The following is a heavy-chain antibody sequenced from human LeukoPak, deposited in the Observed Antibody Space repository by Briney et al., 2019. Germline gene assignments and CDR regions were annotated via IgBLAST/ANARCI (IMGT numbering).Heavy chain of an antibody. CDR3: AKDFGYCSGGSCHDY. D-gene: IGHD2-15*01. J-gene: IGHJ4*02. CDR1: GFTFSSYA. V-gene: IGHV3-23*01. Sequence: GGSLRLSCAASGFTFSSYAMSWVRQAPGKGLEWVSAISGSGGSTYYADSVKGRFTISRDNSKNTLYLQMNSLRAEDTAVYYRAKDFGYCSGGSCHDYWGQGTLVTVSS. CDR2: ISGSGGST.